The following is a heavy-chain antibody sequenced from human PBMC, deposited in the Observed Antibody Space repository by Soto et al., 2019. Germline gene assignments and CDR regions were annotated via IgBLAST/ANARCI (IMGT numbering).Heavy chain of an antibody. V-gene: IGHV3-33*01. Sequence: QVQLLESGGGVVQPGRSLRLSCAASGFTFSSYGMHWVRQAPSKGLEWVAVIWYDGSNKYYADSVKGRFTISRDNSKNTLYLQMNSLRAEDTAVYYCARALAGDYIWGSYRIPSYNWFDPWGQGTLVTVSS. CDR2: IWYDGSNK. CDR3: ARALAGDYIWGSYRIPSYNWFDP. D-gene: IGHD3-16*02. CDR1: GFTFSSYG. J-gene: IGHJ5*02.